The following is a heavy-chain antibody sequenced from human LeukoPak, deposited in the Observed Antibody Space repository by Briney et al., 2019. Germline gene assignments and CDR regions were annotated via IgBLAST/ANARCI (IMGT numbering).Heavy chain of an antibody. CDR3: ARDRVVVVAATVGWGAFDI. D-gene: IGHD2-15*01. Sequence: GGSLRLSCAASGFTFSSYAMHWVRQAPGKGLEWVAVISYDGSNKYYADSVKGRFTISRDNSKNTLYLQMNSLRAEDTAVYYCARDRVVVVAATVGWGAFDIWGQGTMVTVSS. J-gene: IGHJ3*02. V-gene: IGHV3-30*04. CDR2: ISYDGSNK. CDR1: GFTFSSYA.